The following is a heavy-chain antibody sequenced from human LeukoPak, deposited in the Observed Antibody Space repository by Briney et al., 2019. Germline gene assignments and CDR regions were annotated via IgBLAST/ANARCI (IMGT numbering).Heavy chain of an antibody. CDR3: ARGRLEWLLHDAFDI. J-gene: IGHJ3*02. V-gene: IGHV3-48*03. CDR2: ISSSDSTT. D-gene: IGHD3-3*01. CDR1: GFTFSSYE. Sequence: PGGSLRLSCAASGFTFSSYEMNWVRQAPGKGLEWVSYISSSDSTTYYADSVKGRFTISRDNAKNSLYLQMNSLRAEDTAVYYCARGRLEWLLHDAFDIWGQGTMVTVSS.